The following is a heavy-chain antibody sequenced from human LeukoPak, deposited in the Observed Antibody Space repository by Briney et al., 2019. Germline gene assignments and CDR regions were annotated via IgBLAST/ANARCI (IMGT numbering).Heavy chain of an antibody. Sequence: SETLSLTCAVYGGSFSGYYWSWIRQPPGKGLEWIGEINHSGSTNYNPSLKSRVTVSVDTSKNQFSLKLSSVTAADTAVYYCARQATPDYDILTGLDYWGQGTLVTVSS. CDR2: INHSGST. J-gene: IGHJ4*02. V-gene: IGHV4-34*01. D-gene: IGHD3-9*01. CDR1: GGSFSGYY. CDR3: ARQATPDYDILTGLDY.